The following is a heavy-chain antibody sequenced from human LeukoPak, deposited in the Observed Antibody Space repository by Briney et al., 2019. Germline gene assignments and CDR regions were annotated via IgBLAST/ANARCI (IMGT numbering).Heavy chain of an antibody. J-gene: IGHJ4*02. CDR2: IYYSGST. Sequence: SETLSLTCTVSGGSISSYYWSWIRQPPGKGLQWIGYIYYSGSTNYNPSLMSRATISEDTSKNQVSLKLGSVTAADTAIYYCARGPAWYFNYWGQGALVTVSS. CDR1: GGSISSYY. CDR3: ARGPAWYFNY. D-gene: IGHD3-10*01. V-gene: IGHV4-59*01.